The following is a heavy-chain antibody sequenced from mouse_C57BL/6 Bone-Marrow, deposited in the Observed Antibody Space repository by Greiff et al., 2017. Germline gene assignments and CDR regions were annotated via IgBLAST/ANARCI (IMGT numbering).Heavy chain of an antibody. D-gene: IGHD1-1*01. Sequence: VQLKESGPGLAKPSQTLSLTCSVTGYSITSDYWNWIRKFPGNKLEYMGYISYSGSTYYNPSLKSRISITRDTSKNQYYLQLNSVTTEDTATYYCARSPYYYGSSYGYFDVWGTGTTVTVSS. CDR1: GYSITSDY. CDR3: ARSPYYYGSSYGYFDV. V-gene: IGHV3-8*01. CDR2: ISYSGST. J-gene: IGHJ1*03.